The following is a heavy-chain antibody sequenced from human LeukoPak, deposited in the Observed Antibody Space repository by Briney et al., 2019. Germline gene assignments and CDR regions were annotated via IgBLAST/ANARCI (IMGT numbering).Heavy chain of an antibody. D-gene: IGHD5-18*01. CDR1: GGSISNSIYY. V-gene: IGHV4-39*07. Sequence: PSETLSLTCSVSGGSISNSIYYWGWIRQPPGRGLEWIGRVYYTGSTYYTLSLKSRVTISVDRSKNQFSLRLSSVTAADTAVYYCARGQKYTSGYTVTELGSRYFDYWGQGTLVTVSS. J-gene: IGHJ4*02. CDR3: ARGQKYTSGYTVTELGSRYFDY. CDR2: VYYTGST.